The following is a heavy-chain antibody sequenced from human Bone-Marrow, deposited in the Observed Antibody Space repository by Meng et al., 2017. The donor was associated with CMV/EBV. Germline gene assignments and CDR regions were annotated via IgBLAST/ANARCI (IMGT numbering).Heavy chain of an antibody. J-gene: IGHJ5*02. Sequence: ISSGDYYWSWIRQPPGKGLEWIGYIYYSGSTYYNPSLKSRVTISVDTSKNQFSLKLSSVTAADTAVYYCARDLYYYDSSGYLNWFDPWGQGTLVTVST. CDR3: ARDLYYYDSSGYLNWFDP. D-gene: IGHD3-22*01. CDR1: ISSGDYY. CDR2: IYYSGST. V-gene: IGHV4-30-4*08.